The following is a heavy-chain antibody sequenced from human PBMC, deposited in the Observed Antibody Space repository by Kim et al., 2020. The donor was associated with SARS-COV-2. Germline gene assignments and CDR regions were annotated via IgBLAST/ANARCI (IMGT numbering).Heavy chain of an antibody. V-gene: IGHV1-3*01. CDR3: ARDPGSWDSGSRNYYYYMDV. CDR1: GYTFTSYA. CDR2: INAGNGNT. Sequence: ASVKVSCKASGYTFTSYAMHWVRQAPGQRLEWMGWINAGNGNTKYSQKFQGRVTITRDTSASTAYMELSSLRSEDTAVYYCARDPGSWDSGSRNYYYYMDVWDKGTTVTVSS. D-gene: IGHD1-26*01. J-gene: IGHJ6*03.